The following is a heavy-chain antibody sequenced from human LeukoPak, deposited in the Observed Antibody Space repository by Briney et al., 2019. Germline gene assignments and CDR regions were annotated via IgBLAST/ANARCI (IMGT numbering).Heavy chain of an antibody. CDR1: GFTFSDYY. CDR2: ISSSSSYT. J-gene: IGHJ4*02. D-gene: IGHD2-2*02. V-gene: IGHV3-11*06. Sequence: GGSLRLSCAASGFTFSDYYLSWIRQAPGKGLEWVSYISSSSSYTNYADSVKGRFTISRDNAKNSLYLQMDSLRAEDTAVYYCARAKVVPAAIRSYYFDYWGQGTLVTVSS. CDR3: ARAKVVPAAIRSYYFDY.